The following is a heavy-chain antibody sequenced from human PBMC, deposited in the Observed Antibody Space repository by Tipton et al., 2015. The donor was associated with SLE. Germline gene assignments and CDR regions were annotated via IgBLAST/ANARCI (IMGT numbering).Heavy chain of an antibody. CDR3: ARGGPYSSGGDY. J-gene: IGHJ4*02. CDR1: GGSISSSSYY. Sequence: TLSLTCTVSGGSISSSSYYWGWIRQPPGKGLEWIGSIYYSGSTYYNPSLKSRVTISVDTSKNQFSLKLSSVTAADTAVYYCARGGPYSSGGDYWGQGTLVTVSS. V-gene: IGHV4-39*07. CDR2: IYYSGST. D-gene: IGHD6-19*01.